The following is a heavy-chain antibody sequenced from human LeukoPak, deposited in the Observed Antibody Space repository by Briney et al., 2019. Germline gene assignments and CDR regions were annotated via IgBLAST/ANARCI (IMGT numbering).Heavy chain of an antibody. CDR2: IIPIFGTA. J-gene: IGHJ4*02. D-gene: IGHD2-15*01. CDR1: GGTFSSYA. V-gene: IGHV1-69*13. CDR3: ARIGVEVAGSG. Sequence: GASVKVPCKASGGTFSSYAISWVRQAPGQGLEWMGGIIPIFGTANYAQKFQGRVTITADESTSTAYMELSSLRSEDTAVYYCARIGVEVAGSGWGQGTLVTVSS.